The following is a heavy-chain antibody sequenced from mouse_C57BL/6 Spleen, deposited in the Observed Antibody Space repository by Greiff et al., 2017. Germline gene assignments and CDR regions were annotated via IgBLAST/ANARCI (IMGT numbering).Heavy chain of an antibody. Sequence: VQLQQSGAELVRPGTSVKLSCKASGYTFTSYWMHWVKQRPGQGLEWIGVIDPSDGYTNYNQKFKGKATFTVDTSSSTAYMQLSSLTSEDSAVYSCAKYSADSSGPYFDYWGQGTTLTVSS. J-gene: IGHJ2*01. CDR3: AKYSADSSGPYFDY. CDR2: IDPSDGYT. CDR1: GYTFTSYW. V-gene: IGHV1-59*01. D-gene: IGHD3-2*02.